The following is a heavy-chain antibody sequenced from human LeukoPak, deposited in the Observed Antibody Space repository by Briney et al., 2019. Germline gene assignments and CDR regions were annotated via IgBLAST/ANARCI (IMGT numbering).Heavy chain of an antibody. V-gene: IGHV4-39*01. D-gene: IGHD5-24*01. CDR3: ARGEGARDGYNYAGPFYFDY. J-gene: IGHJ4*01. CDR2: IYYGGST. CDR1: GGSISSSDYY. Sequence: SETLSLTCIVSGGSISSSDYYWGWIRQPPGKGLEWIGSIYYGGSTYYNPSLKSRVTISVDTSKNQFSLKLNSMTAADTAVYYCARGEGARDGYNYAGPFYFDYWGHGTLVTVSS.